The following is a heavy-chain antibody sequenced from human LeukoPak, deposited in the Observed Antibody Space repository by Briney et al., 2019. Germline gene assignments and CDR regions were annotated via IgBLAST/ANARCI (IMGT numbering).Heavy chain of an antibody. D-gene: IGHD3-3*01. Sequence: ASVKVSCKASGFTFTSSAVQWVRQARGQRLEWIGWIVVGSGNTNYAQKFQERVTITRDMSTSTAYMELSSLRSEDTAVYYCAADTYYDFWSGYSTLDYWGQGTLVTVPS. CDR3: AADTYYDFWSGYSTLDY. J-gene: IGHJ4*02. CDR1: GFTFTSSA. V-gene: IGHV1-58*01. CDR2: IVVGSGNT.